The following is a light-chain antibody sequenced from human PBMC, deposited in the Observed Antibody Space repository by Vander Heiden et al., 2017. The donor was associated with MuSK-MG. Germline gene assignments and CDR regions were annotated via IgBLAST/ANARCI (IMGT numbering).Light chain of an antibody. CDR3: QQYGSTPNT. CDR2: GAS. V-gene: IGKV3-20*01. J-gene: IGKJ2*01. Sequence: DIVLTHPPGPPSSSPGERATLSCSASQRVYSNYLAWYQQKPAQAPRLLIYGASSRATGIPDKFSGSGSGTDFTLTISRLEPEDFAVYYCQQYGSTPNTFGQGTKLEI. CDR1: QRVYSNY.